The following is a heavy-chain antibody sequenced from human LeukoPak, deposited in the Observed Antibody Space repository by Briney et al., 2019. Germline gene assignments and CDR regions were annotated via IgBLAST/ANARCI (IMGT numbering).Heavy chain of an antibody. D-gene: IGHD2-2*01. J-gene: IGHJ5*02. CDR2: IYYSGST. CDR1: GGSISSYY. CDR3: ARDVGYCSSTSCYWRTATNNWFDP. V-gene: IGHV4-59*01. Sequence: SETLSLTCTVSGGSISSYYWSWIRQPPGKGLEWIGYIYYSGSTNYNPSLKSRVTISVDTSKNQFSLRLSSVTAADTAVYYCARDVGYCSSTSCYWRTATNNWFDPWGQGTLVTVSS.